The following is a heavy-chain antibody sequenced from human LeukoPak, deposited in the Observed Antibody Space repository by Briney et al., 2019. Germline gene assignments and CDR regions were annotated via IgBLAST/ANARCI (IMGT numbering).Heavy chain of an antibody. D-gene: IGHD3-10*01. CDR3: ARYASGSGYFDY. V-gene: IGHV4-59*08. CDR2: IYYSGST. J-gene: IGHJ4*02. CDR1: GDSISTYY. Sequence: SETLPLTCTVSGDSISTYYWSWIRQPPGKGLEWIGYIYYSGSTNYNPSLKSRVTISVDTSKNQFSLKLSSVTAADTAVYYCARYASGSGYFDYWGQGTLVTVSS.